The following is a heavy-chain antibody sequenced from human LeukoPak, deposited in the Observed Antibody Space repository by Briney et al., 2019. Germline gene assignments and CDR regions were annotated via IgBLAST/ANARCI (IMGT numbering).Heavy chain of an antibody. Sequence: KPSETLSLTCAVYGGSFSGYYWSWIRQPPGKGLEWIGEINHSGSTNYNPSLKSRVTISVDTSKNQFSLNLSSVTAADTAVYYCARDGIYVETADYWGQGTLVTVSS. D-gene: IGHD1-14*01. CDR2: INHSGST. J-gene: IGHJ4*02. CDR1: GGSFSGYY. CDR3: ARDGIYVETADY. V-gene: IGHV4-34*01.